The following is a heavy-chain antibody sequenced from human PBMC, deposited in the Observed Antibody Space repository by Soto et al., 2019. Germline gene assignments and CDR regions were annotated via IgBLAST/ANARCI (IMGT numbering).Heavy chain of an antibody. V-gene: IGHV3-11*01. CDR3: TRELQHNYGYGSDY. Sequence: LRLSCAASEFSFSDYYMSWIRQAPGKGLEWVSYISSSGSTIYYADSAKGRFTISRDNAKKSLYLQMNSLRAEDTAVYYCTRELQHNYGYGSDYWGQGTLVTVS. J-gene: IGHJ4*01. D-gene: IGHD3-10*01. CDR2: ISSSGSTI. CDR1: EFSFSDYY.